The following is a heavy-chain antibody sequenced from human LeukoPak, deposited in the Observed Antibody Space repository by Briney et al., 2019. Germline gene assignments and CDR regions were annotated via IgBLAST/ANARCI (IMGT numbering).Heavy chain of an antibody. D-gene: IGHD3-10*02. J-gene: IGHJ4*02. CDR1: GGSISPYY. V-gene: IGHV4-59*01. CDR3: ARSTGTTMFIDY. CDR2: IYYSGNT. Sequence: SETLSLTCTVPGGSISPYYCSWIRQPPGKGLECLGYIYYSGNTDYNPSLKSRVPISVDTSKNQFSLKLSSVTAADAAVYYCARSTGTTMFIDYWGQGTLVTVSS.